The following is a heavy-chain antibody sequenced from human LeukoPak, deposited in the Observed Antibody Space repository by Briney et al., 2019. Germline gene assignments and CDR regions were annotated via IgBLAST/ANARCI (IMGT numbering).Heavy chain of an antibody. D-gene: IGHD3-22*01. CDR3: ARDSPNYYDSSGYRDP. CDR2: ISAYNGNT. Sequence: ASVKVSCKASGYTFTSYGISWVRQAPGQGLEWMGWISAYNGNTNYAQKLQGRVTMTTDTSTSTAYMELRSLRSDDTAVYYCARDSPNYYDSSGYRDPWGQGTLVTVSS. V-gene: IGHV1-18*01. J-gene: IGHJ5*02. CDR1: GYTFTSYG.